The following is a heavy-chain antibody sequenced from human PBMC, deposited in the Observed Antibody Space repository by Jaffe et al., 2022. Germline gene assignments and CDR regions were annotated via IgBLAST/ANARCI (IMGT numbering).Heavy chain of an antibody. CDR2: IKSKTDGGTT. CDR3: TTTAVIAARPFRNYYYYMDV. D-gene: IGHD6-6*01. CDR1: GFTFSNAW. Sequence: EVQLVESGGGLVKPGGSLRLSCAASGFTFSNAWMSWVRQAPGKGLEWVGRIKSKTDGGTTDYAAPVKGRFTISRDDSKNTLYLQMNSLKTEDTAVYYCTTTAVIAARPFRNYYYYMDVWGKGTTVTVSS. J-gene: IGHJ6*03. V-gene: IGHV3-15*01.